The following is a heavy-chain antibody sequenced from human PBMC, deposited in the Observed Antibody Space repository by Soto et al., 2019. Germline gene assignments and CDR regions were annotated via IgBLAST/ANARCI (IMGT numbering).Heavy chain of an antibody. CDR3: ARGPPSGSFSLTPRY. V-gene: IGHV1-18*01. J-gene: IGHJ4*02. D-gene: IGHD1-26*01. Sequence: QVQLVQSGPEVKKPGASVKVSCQASGYSFHNYGIIWVRQAPGQGLEWMGWISGQIAKTNYEQKFQGKVSMTTDTSTSIAYLELNTLTSDDTAIYFCARGPPSGSFSLTPRYWGQGTLVIVSS. CDR1: GYSFHNYG. CDR2: ISGQIAKT.